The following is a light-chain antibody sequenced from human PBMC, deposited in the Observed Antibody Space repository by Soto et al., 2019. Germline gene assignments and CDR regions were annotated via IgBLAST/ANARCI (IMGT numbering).Light chain of an antibody. J-gene: IGKJ1*01. V-gene: IGKV3-20*01. Sequence: EIVLTQSPGTLSLSPGERATLSCRASQSVSSSYLAWYQQKPGQAPRLLIYDASSRATGIPDRFSGSGSGTDFTLTIIRLEPEDFAVYYCQQYGSSPGTFGQGTKVDIK. CDR1: QSVSSSY. CDR3: QQYGSSPGT. CDR2: DAS.